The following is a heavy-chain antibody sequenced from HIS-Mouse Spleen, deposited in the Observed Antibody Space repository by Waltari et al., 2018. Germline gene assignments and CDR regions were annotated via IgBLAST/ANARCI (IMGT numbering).Heavy chain of an antibody. D-gene: IGHD1-26*01. Sequence: QVQLVQSGAEVKKPGASVKVSCKASGYTFTSYDLNRWPQATGKGLEWMGWMNPNSGNTGYAQKFQGRVTMTRNTSISTAYMELSSLRSEDTAVYYCARGIGTLVGATTDWGQGTLVTVSS. J-gene: IGHJ4*02. V-gene: IGHV1-8*01. CDR2: MNPNSGNT. CDR3: ARGIGTLVGATTD. CDR1: GYTFTSYD.